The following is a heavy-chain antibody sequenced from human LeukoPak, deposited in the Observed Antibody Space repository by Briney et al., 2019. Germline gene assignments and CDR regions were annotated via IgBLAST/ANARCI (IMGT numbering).Heavy chain of an antibody. CDR3: ARKNLHSGSYPTYYYYYYMDV. J-gene: IGHJ6*03. V-gene: IGHV1-18*01. CDR1: GYTFTSYG. D-gene: IGHD1-26*01. Sequence: GASVKVSCKASGYTFTSYGISWVRQAPGQGLEWMGWISAYNGNTNYAQKLQGRVTMTTDTSTSTAYMELRSLRSDDTAVYYCARKNLHSGSYPTYYYYYYMDVWGKGTTVTVSS. CDR2: ISAYNGNT.